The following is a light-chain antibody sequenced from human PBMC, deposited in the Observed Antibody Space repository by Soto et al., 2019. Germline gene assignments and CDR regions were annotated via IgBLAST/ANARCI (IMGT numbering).Light chain of an antibody. CDR3: QSYDSSLSGSYV. CDR1: SSNIGAGYD. V-gene: IGLV1-40*01. Sequence: QYVLPKPPSGSAAPGDRFTISRTGSSSNIGAGYDVHWYQQLPGTAPKLLIYGNSNRPSGVPDRFSGSKSGTSDSLAITGLQAEDEADYYCQSYDSSLSGSYVFGTGTTVTVL. CDR2: GNS. J-gene: IGLJ1*01.